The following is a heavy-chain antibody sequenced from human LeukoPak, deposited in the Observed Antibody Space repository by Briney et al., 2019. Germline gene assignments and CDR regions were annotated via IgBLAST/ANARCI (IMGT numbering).Heavy chain of an antibody. Sequence: SGGSLRLSCAASGFTFSSYSMNWVRQPPGKGLEWIGEIFHSGSTNYNPSLKSRVTISVDKSKNQFSLKLSSVTAADTAVYCCARVLSGSNFDNWGQGTLVTVSS. J-gene: IGHJ4*02. V-gene: IGHV4-4*01. CDR2: IFHSGST. CDR1: GFTFSSYSM. CDR3: ARVLSGSNFDN. D-gene: IGHD3-22*01.